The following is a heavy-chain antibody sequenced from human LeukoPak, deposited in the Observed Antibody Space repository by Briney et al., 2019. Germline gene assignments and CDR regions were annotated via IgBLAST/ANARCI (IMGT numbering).Heavy chain of an antibody. D-gene: IGHD2-15*01. CDR3: ARDRDCGDGGCYPHFDY. Sequence: PGGSLRLSCAASGFTFSSYSMNWVRQAPGKGLEWVSYISGSSGTIYFADSVKGRFTISRDNAKNSLYLQMNSLRVEDTAVYYCARDRDCGDGGCYPHFDYWGQGVRVTVSS. V-gene: IGHV3-48*01. CDR1: GFTFSSYS. CDR2: ISGSSGTI. J-gene: IGHJ4*02.